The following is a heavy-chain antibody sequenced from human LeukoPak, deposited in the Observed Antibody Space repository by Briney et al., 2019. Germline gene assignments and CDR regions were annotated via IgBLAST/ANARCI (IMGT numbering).Heavy chain of an antibody. Sequence: PGGSLRLSCAASGFTFSSYAMHWVRQAPGKGLEYVSAISSNGDSTYYTNSVKGRFTISRDNSKNTLYLQMGSLRVEDMAVYYCARSGPYTSSHSHYWGQGTLVAVSS. CDR3: ARSGPYTSSHSHY. J-gene: IGHJ4*02. D-gene: IGHD6-13*01. V-gene: IGHV3-64*01. CDR1: GFTFSSYA. CDR2: ISSNGDST.